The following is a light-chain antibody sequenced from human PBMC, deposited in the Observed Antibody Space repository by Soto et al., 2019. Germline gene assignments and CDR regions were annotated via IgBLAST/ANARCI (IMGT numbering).Light chain of an antibody. J-gene: IGKJ2*01. Sequence: EVVMTQSPATVSVSPGERATLSCRASQSVSSNLAWYQQKPGQAPSLLIYGASTRATGTPAKFSGSGSGTEFTLTISSLQSEDFAVYYCQQYNSWPPYTFGQGTKVDIK. CDR2: GAS. CDR3: QQYNSWPPYT. V-gene: IGKV3-15*01. CDR1: QSVSSN.